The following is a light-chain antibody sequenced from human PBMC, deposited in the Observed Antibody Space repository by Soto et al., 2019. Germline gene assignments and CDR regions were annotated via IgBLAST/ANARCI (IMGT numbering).Light chain of an antibody. CDR3: YQYSNWFPFI. V-gene: IGKV3-15*01. J-gene: IGKJ5*01. Sequence: EVVLTQSPATLSVSPGERATLSCRASESVNNKLGWYQQKPGQAPRLLIYRASTRATGIPARFSGSGSGTEFTLIISSLQSEDSAVYYCYQYSNWFPFIFGQGTRLEIK. CDR2: RAS. CDR1: ESVNNK.